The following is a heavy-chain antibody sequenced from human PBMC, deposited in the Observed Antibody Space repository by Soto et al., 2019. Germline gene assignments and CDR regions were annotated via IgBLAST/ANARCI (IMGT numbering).Heavy chain of an antibody. CDR1: GYTFTGYY. D-gene: IGHD3-10*01. J-gene: IGHJ3*02. CDR3: ARPGRYGSDAFDI. Sequence: EASVKVSCKASGYTFTGYYMHWVRQAPGQGLEWMGWINPNSGGTNYAQKFQGWVTMTRDTSISTAYMELSRLRSDDTAVYYCARPGRYGSDAFDIWGQGTMVTVSS. V-gene: IGHV1-2*04. CDR2: INPNSGGT.